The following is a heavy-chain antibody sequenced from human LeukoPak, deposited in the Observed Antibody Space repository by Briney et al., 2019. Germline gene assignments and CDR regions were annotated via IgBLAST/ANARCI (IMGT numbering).Heavy chain of an antibody. CDR3: ARVLPYGDYDYYFDY. D-gene: IGHD4-17*01. V-gene: IGHV3-48*03. Sequence: GGSLRLSCAASGSTFSSYEMNWVRQAPGKGLEWGSYISSSGSTIYYADSVKGRFTISRDNAKNSLYLQMNSLRAEDTAVYYCARVLPYGDYDYYFDYWGQGTLVTVSS. J-gene: IGHJ4*02. CDR2: ISSSGSTI. CDR1: GSTFSSYE.